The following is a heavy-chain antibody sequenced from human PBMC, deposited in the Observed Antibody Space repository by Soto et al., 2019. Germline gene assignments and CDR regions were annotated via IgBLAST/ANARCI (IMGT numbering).Heavy chain of an antibody. V-gene: IGHV4-4*02. CDR3: ARESYSATEGRDGYNLLY. J-gene: IGHJ4*02. CDR1: GGSISSNNW. Sequence: QVQLQESGPGLVKPSGTLSLTCAVSGGSISSNNWWSWVRKPPGKGLEWIGEIHHSGSTNYNPSLKSRVTISVDKSKNQFSLSLRSVTAADTAVYYCARESYSATEGRDGYNLLYWGQGTLVTVSS. CDR2: IHHSGST. D-gene: IGHD5-12*01.